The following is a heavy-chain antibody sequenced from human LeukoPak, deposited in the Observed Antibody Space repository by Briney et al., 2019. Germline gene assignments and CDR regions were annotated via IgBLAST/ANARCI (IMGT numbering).Heavy chain of an antibody. J-gene: IGHJ4*02. D-gene: IGHD5-18*01. CDR1: GYTFTGYY. CDR2: INPSGGST. Sequence: ASVKVSCKASGYTFTGYYMHWVRQAPGQGLEWMGWINPSGGSTSYAQKFQGRVTMTRNTSISTAYMELSSLRSEDTAVYYCARGLHTAMVPMGIDYWGQGTLVTVSS. V-gene: IGHV1-46*01. CDR3: ARGLHTAMVPMGIDY.